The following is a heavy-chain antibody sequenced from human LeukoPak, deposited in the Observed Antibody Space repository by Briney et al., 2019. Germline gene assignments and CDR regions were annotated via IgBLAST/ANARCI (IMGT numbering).Heavy chain of an antibody. V-gene: IGHV3-7*01. D-gene: IGHD1-14*01. Sequence: GGSLRLSCAASGFTLSSYWMSWVRQAPGKGLEWVANIKQDGSGKYYVDSVKGRFTISRDNAKNSLYLQMNSLRAEDTAVYYCARLRIHGGDYWGQGTLVTVSS. CDR2: IKQDGSGK. J-gene: IGHJ4*02. CDR1: GFTLSSYW. CDR3: ARLRIHGGDY.